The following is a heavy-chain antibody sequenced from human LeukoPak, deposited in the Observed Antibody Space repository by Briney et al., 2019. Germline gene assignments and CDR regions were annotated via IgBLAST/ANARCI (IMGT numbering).Heavy chain of an antibody. J-gene: IGHJ4*02. D-gene: IGHD2-2*01. CDR1: GGSISSYY. CDR2: IYYSGST. V-gene: IGHV4-59*12. Sequence: SETLSLTCTVSGGSISSYYWNWIRQPPGKGLEWIGYIYYSGSTNYNPSLKSRVTISVDTSKNQFSLKLSSVTAADMAVYYCARGQIPDYWGQGTLVTVSS. CDR3: ARGQIPDY.